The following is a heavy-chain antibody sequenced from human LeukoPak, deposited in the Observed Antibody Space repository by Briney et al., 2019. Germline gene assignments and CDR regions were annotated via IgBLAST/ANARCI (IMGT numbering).Heavy chain of an antibody. D-gene: IGHD1-26*01. CDR3: AKDKGVGATNYFDY. CDR2: IWYDGSNE. CDR1: GFTFSSYG. Sequence: PGRSLRLSCAASGFTFSSYGMHWVRQAPGKGLEWVAVIWYDGSNEYYADSVKGRFTISRDNSKNTLYLQMNSLRAEDTAVYYCAKDKGVGATNYFDYWGQGTLVTVSS. J-gene: IGHJ4*02. V-gene: IGHV3-33*06.